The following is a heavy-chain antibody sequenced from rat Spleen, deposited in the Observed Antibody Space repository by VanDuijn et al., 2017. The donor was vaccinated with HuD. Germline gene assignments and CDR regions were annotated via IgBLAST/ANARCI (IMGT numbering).Heavy chain of an antibody. J-gene: IGHJ4*01. D-gene: IGHD1-2*01. CDR1: GFTFNNYW. CDR2: ITNTGGNT. Sequence: EVQLVESGGGLVQPGRSLKLSCVGSGFTFNNYWMAWIRQAPGKGLEWVASITNTGGNTYYPDSVKGRFTISRDNAMNTLYLQMNSLRSEDTATYYCGKDMNYYSTYPFYVMGAWGQGASVTVSS. V-gene: IGHV5-31*01. CDR3: GKDMNYYSTYPFYVMGA.